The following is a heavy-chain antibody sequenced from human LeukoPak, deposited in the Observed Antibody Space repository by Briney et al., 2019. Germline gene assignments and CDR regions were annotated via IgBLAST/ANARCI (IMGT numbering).Heavy chain of an antibody. D-gene: IGHD2-2*01. CDR3: AKDPYCSSTSCFSYNWFDP. CDR1: GFTFSSYA. CDR2: ISGSGGST. V-gene: IGHV3-23*01. Sequence: PGGSLGLSCAASGFTFSSYAMSWVRQAPGKGLEWVSAISGSGGSTYYADSVKGRFTISRDNSKNTLYLQMNSLRAEDTAVYYCAKDPYCSSTSCFSYNWFDPWGQGTLVTVSS. J-gene: IGHJ5*02.